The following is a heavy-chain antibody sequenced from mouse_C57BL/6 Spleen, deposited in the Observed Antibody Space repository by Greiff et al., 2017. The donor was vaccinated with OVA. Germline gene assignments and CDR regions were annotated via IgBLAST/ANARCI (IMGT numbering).Heavy chain of an antibody. V-gene: IGHV3-6*01. CDR3: ARDSSGYNWFAY. J-gene: IGHJ3*01. D-gene: IGHD3-2*02. Sequence: EVKLVESGPGLVKPSQSLSLTCSVTGYSITSGYYWNWIRQFPGNKLEWMGYISYDGSNNYNPSLKNRISITRDTSKNQFFLKLNSVTTEDTATYYCARDSSGYNWFAYWGQGTLVTVSA. CDR1: GYSITSGYY. CDR2: ISYDGSN.